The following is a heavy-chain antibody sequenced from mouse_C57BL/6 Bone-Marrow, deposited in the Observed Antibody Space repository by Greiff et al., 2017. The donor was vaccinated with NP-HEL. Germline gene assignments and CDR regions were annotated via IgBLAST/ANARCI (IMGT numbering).Heavy chain of an antibody. CDR3: TTSGYDSDWDY. V-gene: IGHV14-1*01. D-gene: IGHD2-3*01. CDR2: IDPEDGDT. CDR1: GFNFTDYY. Sequence: EVKLVESGAELVRPGASVKLSCTASGFNFTDYYMHWVKQRPEQGLEWIGRIDPEDGDTDYDQKFQGKATLTADTSSNTAYLQLSSLTSEDTAVYYCTTSGYDSDWDYWGQGTTLTVSS. J-gene: IGHJ2*01.